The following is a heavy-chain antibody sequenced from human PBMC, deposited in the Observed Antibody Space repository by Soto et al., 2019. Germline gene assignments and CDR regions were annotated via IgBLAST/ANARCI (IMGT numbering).Heavy chain of an antibody. CDR2: ISAYNGNT. D-gene: IGHD3-10*01. CDR3: ARDKVPDPRGQSRGGVFDI. CDR1: GYSFTSYG. J-gene: IGHJ3*02. V-gene: IGHV1-18*01. Sequence: QVQLVQSGAEVKKPGASVKVSCKASGYSFTSYGISWMRQAPGQGLEWMGWISAYNGNTNYAQKLQGRVTMTTDTSTSTAYMELSSLRSDDTAVYYCARDKVPDPRGQSRGGVFDIWGQGTMVTVSS.